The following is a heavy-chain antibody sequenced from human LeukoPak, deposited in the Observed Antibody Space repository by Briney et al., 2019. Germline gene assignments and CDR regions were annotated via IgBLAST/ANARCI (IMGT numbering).Heavy chain of an antibody. Sequence: GGSLRLSCAASGFSFSTYAMSWVRQAPGKGLEWVSAISATGGSTYYADSVKGRFTISRDNSKNTLYLKINTLRAEDTAVYYCANRPLDYWGQGTLVTVSS. V-gene: IGHV3-23*01. CDR3: ANRPLDY. CDR2: ISATGGST. J-gene: IGHJ4*02. CDR1: GFSFSTYA.